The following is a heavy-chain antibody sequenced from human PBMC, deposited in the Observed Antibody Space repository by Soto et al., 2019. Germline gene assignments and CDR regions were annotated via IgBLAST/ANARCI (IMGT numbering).Heavy chain of an antibody. D-gene: IGHD5-18*01. CDR2: IKSKTDGGTT. J-gene: IGHJ4*02. CDR1: SVSNAW. Sequence: SVSNAWRNWVRQAPGKGLEWVGRIKSKTDGGTTDYAAPVKGRFTISRDDSKNTLYLQINSLKTQDTDVYYSTTGYSYGGFDYWGQGTLVTFSS. V-gene: IGHV3-15*07. CDR3: TTGYSYGGFDY.